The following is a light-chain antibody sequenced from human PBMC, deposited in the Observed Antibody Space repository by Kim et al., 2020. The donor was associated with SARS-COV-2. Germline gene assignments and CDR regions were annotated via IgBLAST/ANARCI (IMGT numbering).Light chain of an antibody. CDR2: DVS. V-gene: IGLV2-14*03. CDR1: SSDVDISNY. CDR3: GSITTSTTPWV. Sequence: QSALTQPASVSGSPGQSITISCTGPSSDVDISNYVSWYQQHPGKAPKLIIYDVSQRPSGISTRFSGAKSGNMASLIISGLLAEDEADYYCGSITTSTTPWVFGGGTKVTVL. J-gene: IGLJ3*02.